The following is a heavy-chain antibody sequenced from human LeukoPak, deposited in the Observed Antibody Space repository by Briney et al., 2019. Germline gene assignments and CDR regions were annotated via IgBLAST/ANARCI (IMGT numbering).Heavy chain of an antibody. D-gene: IGHD1-26*01. J-gene: IGHJ4*02. V-gene: IGHV3-23*01. CDR1: GFTFSSYA. CDR3: ASYLGATRSFDY. Sequence: GGSLRLSCAASGFTFSSYAMSWVRQAPGKGLEWVSAITGSGGSTDYADSVKGRFTISRDNSKNTLYLQMNSLRAEDTAVYYCASYLGATRSFDYWGQGTLVTVSS. CDR2: ITGSGGST.